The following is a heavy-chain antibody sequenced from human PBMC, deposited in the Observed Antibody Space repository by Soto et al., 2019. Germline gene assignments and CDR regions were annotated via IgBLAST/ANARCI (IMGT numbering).Heavy chain of an antibody. CDR3: SRFIMVGGWFDPNYFHGMDV. Sequence: ASVKVSCKTSGYTFSNYGINWVRQAPGQGLEWMGWISGYNGNTNYAQTVQGRVTMTTDTSTGTVYMELRSLKSDDTAIYYCSRFIMVGGWFDPNYFHGMDVWGQGTTVTVSS. D-gene: IGHD6-19*01. V-gene: IGHV1-18*01. J-gene: IGHJ6*02. CDR2: ISGYNGNT. CDR1: GYTFSNYG.